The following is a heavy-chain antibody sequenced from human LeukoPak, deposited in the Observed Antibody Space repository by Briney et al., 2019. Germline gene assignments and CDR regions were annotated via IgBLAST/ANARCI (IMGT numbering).Heavy chain of an antibody. J-gene: IGHJ4*02. V-gene: IGHV4-34*01. Sequence: SETLSLTCAVYGGSFSGYYWSWIRQPPGKGLEWVGEINHSGSTNYNPSLKSRVTISVDTSKNQFSLKLSSVTAADTAVYYCARGSRVTLDYWGQGTLVTVSS. CDR3: ARGSRVTLDY. D-gene: IGHD4-23*01. CDR1: GGSFSGYY. CDR2: INHSGST.